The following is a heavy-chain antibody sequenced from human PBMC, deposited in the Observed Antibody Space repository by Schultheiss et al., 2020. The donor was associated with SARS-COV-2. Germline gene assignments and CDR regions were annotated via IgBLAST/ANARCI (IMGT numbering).Heavy chain of an antibody. J-gene: IGHJ6*02. CDR3: ARRHTIFGVVRLGYGMDV. CDR2: INHSGST. D-gene: IGHD3-3*01. Sequence: SETLSLTCAVYGGSFSGYYWSWIRQPPGKGLEWIGEINHSGSTNYNPSLKSRVTISVDTSKNQFSLKLSSVTAADTAVYYCARRHTIFGVVRLGYGMDVWGQGTMVTVSS. CDR1: GGSFSGYY. V-gene: IGHV4-34*01.